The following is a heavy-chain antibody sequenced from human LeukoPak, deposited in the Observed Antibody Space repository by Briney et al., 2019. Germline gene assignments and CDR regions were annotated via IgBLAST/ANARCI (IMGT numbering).Heavy chain of an antibody. D-gene: IGHD3-9*01. V-gene: IGHV1-24*01. J-gene: IGHJ4*02. Sequence: GASVTVSYKVSGYTLTELSMHWVRQAPGKGLEGMGGFDPEVGKTIYAQKFQGRVTMTEDTSTDTAYMELSSLRSEDTAVYYCARRGEYDILTGPSFDYWGQGTLVTVSS. CDR1: GYTLTELS. CDR2: FDPEVGKT. CDR3: ARRGEYDILTGPSFDY.